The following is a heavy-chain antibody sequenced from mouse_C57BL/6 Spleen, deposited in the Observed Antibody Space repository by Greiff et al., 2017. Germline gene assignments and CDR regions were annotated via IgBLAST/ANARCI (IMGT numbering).Heavy chain of an antibody. CDR2: INPYNGGT. CDR1: GYTFTDYY. D-gene: IGHD1-1*01. V-gene: IGHV1-19*01. CDR3: ARGPYYYGSSYGYFDV. J-gene: IGHJ1*03. Sequence: EVQLQQSGPVLVKPGASVKMSCKASGYTFTDYYMNWVKQSHGKSLEWIGVINPYNGGTSYNQKFKGKATLTVDKSSSTAYMELNSLTSEDSAVYYCARGPYYYGSSYGYFDVWGTGTTVTVSS.